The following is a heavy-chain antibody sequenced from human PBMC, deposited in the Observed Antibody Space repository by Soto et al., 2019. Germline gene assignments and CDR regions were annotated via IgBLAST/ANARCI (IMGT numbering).Heavy chain of an antibody. D-gene: IGHD1-20*01. CDR1: GGSISSNHW. CDR2: SYHSGST. CDR3: ERKQYNSPWGFDI. Sequence: PSETLSLTCAVSGGSISSNHWWSWVRQSPGKGLEWIGESYHSGSTNYNPSLKSRVTISVDKSKNQFSLKVSSVIAADTAVYYCERKQYNSPWGFDIWGQGTMVTVSS. V-gene: IGHV4-4*02. J-gene: IGHJ3*02.